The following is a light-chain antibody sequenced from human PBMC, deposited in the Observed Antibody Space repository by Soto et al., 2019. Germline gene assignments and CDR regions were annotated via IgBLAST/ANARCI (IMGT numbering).Light chain of an antibody. CDR2: AAS. CDR3: QQASVLPFT. CDR1: QDISTW. V-gene: IGKV1-12*01. Sequence: DIQMTQSPFSVSASVGDRVTITCRASQDISTWLAWYQQIPGKAPKLLIFAASTLQNRVPSRFSGSGSGTDFTLTISGLQPEDLAAYYCQQASVLPFTFGPGTKVDIK. J-gene: IGKJ3*01.